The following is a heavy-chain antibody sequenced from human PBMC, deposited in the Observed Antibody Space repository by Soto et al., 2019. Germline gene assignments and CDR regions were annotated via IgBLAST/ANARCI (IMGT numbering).Heavy chain of an antibody. D-gene: IGHD2-21*02. J-gene: IGHJ3*02. CDR2: ISFDGTAT. Sequence: EVQLVESGGGLVQPGGSLGLSCAASGFSFSSSWMHWVRQAPGKGRVWVSRISFDGTATTSADAVKDRFIITRDNAKNTLFPQMPNSTAAETAMYYCVRDRRLRGHPFDIWGQGTFVSVSS. CDR3: VRDRRLRGHPFDI. V-gene: IGHV3-74*03. CDR1: GFSFSSSW.